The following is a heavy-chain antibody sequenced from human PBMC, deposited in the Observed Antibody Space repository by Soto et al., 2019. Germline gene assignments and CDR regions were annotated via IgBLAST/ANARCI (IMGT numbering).Heavy chain of an antibody. CDR2: VLPITGST. CDR1: GGLFSVFS. CDR3: AAIRGRGGPPRFED. D-gene: IGHD3-3*01. Sequence: QVQLVQSGAEVKKPGSSVKVSCKTSGGLFSVFSFNWVRQAPGQGLEWMGGVLPITGSTDYAQKFQGRLTIHAHRSTDTIYMELSRLTSYDTANYYFAAIRGRGGPPRFEDGGQG. J-gene: IGHJ6*01. V-gene: IGHV1-69*06.